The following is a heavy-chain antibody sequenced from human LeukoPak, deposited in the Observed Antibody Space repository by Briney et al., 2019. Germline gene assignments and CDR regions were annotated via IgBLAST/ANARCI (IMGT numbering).Heavy chain of an antibody. CDR2: ISSSSSYI. D-gene: IGHD1-26*01. J-gene: IGHJ4*02. V-gene: IGHV3-21*01. CDR1: GFTFSSYS. CDR3: AGEHSGSYYFDY. Sequence: GGSLRLSCAASGFTFSSYSMNWVRRAPGKGLEWVSSISSSSSYIYYADSVKGRFTISRDNAKNSLYLQMNSLRAEDTAVYYCAGEHSGSYYFDYWGQGTLVTVSS.